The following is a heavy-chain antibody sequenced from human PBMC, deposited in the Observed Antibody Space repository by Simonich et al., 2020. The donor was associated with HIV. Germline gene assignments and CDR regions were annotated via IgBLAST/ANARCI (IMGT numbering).Heavy chain of an antibody. D-gene: IGHD3-22*01. CDR2: INHSEST. J-gene: IGHJ2*01. Sequence: QVQLHQWGAGLLKPSETLSLTCAVYVGSFSGYYWSGLRQPPGKGLEWIGEINHSESTNYNPSLKSRVTISLDTSTNQFSLKLSSVTAADTAVYYCARHSASYDSSGRRYFDLWGRGTLVTVFS. CDR3: ARHSASYDSSGRRYFDL. CDR1: VGSFSGYY. V-gene: IGHV4-34*01.